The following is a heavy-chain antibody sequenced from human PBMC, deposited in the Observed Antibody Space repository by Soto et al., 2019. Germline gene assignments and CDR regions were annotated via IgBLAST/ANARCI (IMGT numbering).Heavy chain of an antibody. D-gene: IGHD1-7*01. CDR3: AREGYNWNYKGDY. CDR1: AFTLTGVA. Sequence: PGGSLRHPCPASAFTLTGVALCRARPAPGKGLEWVSAISGSGGSTYYADSVKGLFTISRDNAKNSLYLQMNSLRAEDTAVYYCAREGYNWNYKGDYWGQGTLVTVSS. CDR2: ISGSGGST. J-gene: IGHJ4*02. V-gene: IGHV3-23*01.